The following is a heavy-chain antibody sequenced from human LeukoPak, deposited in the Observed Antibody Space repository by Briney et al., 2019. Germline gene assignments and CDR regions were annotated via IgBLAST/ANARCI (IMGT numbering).Heavy chain of an antibody. CDR2: INTNTGNP. V-gene: IGHV7-4-1*02. CDR1: GYTFTSYA. J-gene: IGHJ6*02. D-gene: IGHD2-2*01. Sequence: ASVKVSCKASGYTFTSYAMNWVRQAPGQGLEWMGWINTNTGNPTYAQGFTGRFVFSLDTSVSTAYLRISSLKAEDTAVYYCARDKYCSRTSCYFTGMDVWGQGTTVTVSS. CDR3: ARDKYCSRTSCYFTGMDV.